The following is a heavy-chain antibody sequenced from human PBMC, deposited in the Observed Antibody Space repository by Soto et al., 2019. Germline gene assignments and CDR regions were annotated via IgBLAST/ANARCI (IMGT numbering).Heavy chain of an antibody. CDR1: GSAFKSYD. J-gene: IGHJ4*02. Sequence: GASVKVSCKAFGSAFKSYDIHWVRQATGQGLEWMGWINPYTGNTKYSQKFQGRVTMTTDTSTSTAFMELSSLRSDDTAVYYCARDAAVGLFDYWGQGTLVTVSS. CDR2: INPYTGNT. D-gene: IGHD1-26*01. CDR3: ARDAAVGLFDY. V-gene: IGHV1-18*01.